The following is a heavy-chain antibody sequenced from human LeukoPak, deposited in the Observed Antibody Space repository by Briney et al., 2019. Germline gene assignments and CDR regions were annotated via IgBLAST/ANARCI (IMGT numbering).Heavy chain of an antibody. J-gene: IGHJ4*02. D-gene: IGHD2-15*01. CDR3: ARAKGVVAATYSNY. Sequence: ASVKVSCKASGYTFTSYGISWVRQAPGQGLEWMGWISAYNGNTNYAQKLQGRVTMTTDTSTSTAYTELRSLRSDDTAVYYCARAKGVVAATYSNYWGQGTLVTVSS. V-gene: IGHV1-18*01. CDR2: ISAYNGNT. CDR1: GYTFTSYG.